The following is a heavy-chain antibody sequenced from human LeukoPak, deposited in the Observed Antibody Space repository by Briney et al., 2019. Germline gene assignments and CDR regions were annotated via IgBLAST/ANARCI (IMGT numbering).Heavy chain of an antibody. CDR3: ARHDPVYYGSGSTFDY. D-gene: IGHD3-10*01. CDR1: GGSISSSSYY. Sequence: PSETLSLTCTVSGGSISSSSYYWGWIRQPPGKGLEWIGSIYYSGSTYHNPSLKSRVTISVDTSKNQFSLKLSSVTAADTAVYYCARHDPVYYGSGSTFDYWGQGTLVTVSS. J-gene: IGHJ4*02. CDR2: IYYSGST. V-gene: IGHV4-39*01.